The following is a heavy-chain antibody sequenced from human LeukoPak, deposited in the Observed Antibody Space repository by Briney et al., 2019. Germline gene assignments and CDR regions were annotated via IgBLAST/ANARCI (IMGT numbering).Heavy chain of an antibody. V-gene: IGHV3-53*01. D-gene: IGHD3-10*01. CDR2: IYSGGST. Sequence: GGSLRLSCAASGFTVSSNYMSWVRQAPGKGLEWVSVIYSGGSTYYADSVKGRFTISRDNSKNTLYLQMNSLRAEDTAVYYCARDLQGSPDYYGSGSFDYWGQGTLVTVSS. CDR3: ARDLQGSPDYYGSGSFDY. J-gene: IGHJ4*02. CDR1: GFTVSSNY.